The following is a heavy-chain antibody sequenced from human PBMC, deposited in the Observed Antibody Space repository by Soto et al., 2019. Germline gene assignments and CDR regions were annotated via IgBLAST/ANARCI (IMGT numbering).Heavy chain of an antibody. CDR2: ISSSSSYI. CDR1: GFTFSSYS. D-gene: IGHD6-13*01. V-gene: IGHV3-21*01. CDR3: ARDDLELGILF. J-gene: IGHJ4*02. Sequence: GGSLRLSCAASGFTFSSYSMNWVRQAPGKGLEWVSSISSSSSYIYYADSVKGRFTISRDNAKNSLYLQMNSLRAEDTAVYYCARDDLELGILFGGQGTLVTVSS.